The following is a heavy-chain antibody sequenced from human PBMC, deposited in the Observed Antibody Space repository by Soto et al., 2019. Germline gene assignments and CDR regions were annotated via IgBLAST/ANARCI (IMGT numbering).Heavy chain of an antibody. CDR3: ETHDVGATTPDALDI. J-gene: IGHJ3*02. CDR2: IYPGDSDT. Sequence: PGESLKISCKGSGYSFTSYWIGWVRQMPGKGLEWMGIIYPGDSDTRYSPSFQGQVTISADKPISTAYLQWSSLKASDTAMYYCETHDVGATTPDALDIWGQGTMVTVSS. V-gene: IGHV5-51*01. D-gene: IGHD1-26*01. CDR1: GYSFTSYW.